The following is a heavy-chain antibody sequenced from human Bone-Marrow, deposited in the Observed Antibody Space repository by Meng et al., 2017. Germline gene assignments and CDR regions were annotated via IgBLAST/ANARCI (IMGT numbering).Heavy chain of an antibody. J-gene: IGHJ1*01. CDR3: ATDRYSSGWYSVAEYFQH. CDR1: GGSISSYY. D-gene: IGHD6-19*01. V-gene: IGHV4-39*07. Sequence: SETLSLTCTVSGGSISSYYWGWIRQPPGKGLEWIGSIYYSGSTYYNPSLKSRVTISVDTSKNQFSLKLSSVTAADTAVYYCATDRYSSGWYSVAEYFQHWGQGTLVTVSS. CDR2: IYYSGST.